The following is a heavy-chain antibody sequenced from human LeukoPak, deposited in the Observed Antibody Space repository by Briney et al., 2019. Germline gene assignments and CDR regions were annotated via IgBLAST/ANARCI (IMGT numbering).Heavy chain of an antibody. CDR3: TRDLMDYDVSTGLHHYYMDV. D-gene: IGHD3-9*01. CDR1: GFTFRDYY. J-gene: IGHJ6*02. Sequence: GGSLRLSCAASGFTFRDYYMSWLRQAPGKGLEGVSYISRSGSPISYADSVKGRFTISRDNAEDSLYLQMNSLRAEDTAVYYCTRDLMDYDVSTGLHHYYMDVWGQGPTVTVSS. V-gene: IGHV3-11*04. CDR2: ISRSGSPI.